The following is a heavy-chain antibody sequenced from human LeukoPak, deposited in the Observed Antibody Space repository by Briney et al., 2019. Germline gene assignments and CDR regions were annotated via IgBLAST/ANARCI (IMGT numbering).Heavy chain of an antibody. D-gene: IGHD3-3*01. V-gene: IGHV4-59*01. CDR1: GEPISSYY. CDR3: ARGDYDFWSGNWRFDT. Sequence: SETLSLTCLVSGEPISSYYWSWIRQAPGRGPEYIGNVYYNGNTNYNPSLKSRVAISVDASKNQFSQKVDSVTTADTAVYYCARGDYDFWSGNWRFDTWGQGTLVTVSS. J-gene: IGHJ4*02. CDR2: VYYNGNT.